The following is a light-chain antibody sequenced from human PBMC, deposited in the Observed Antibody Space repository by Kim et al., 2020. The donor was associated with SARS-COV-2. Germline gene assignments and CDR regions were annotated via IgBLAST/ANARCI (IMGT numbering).Light chain of an antibody. J-gene: IGLJ3*02. Sequence: SYELTQPPSVSVAPGQTASLPCGGNNIGSKTVHWYQQKPGQAPVLVIFYESDRPSWIPERFSGSNSRNTATLTISRVEAGDEADYYCQVWDVTTDHWVFG. CDR2: YES. CDR1: NIGSKT. V-gene: IGLV3-21*04. CDR3: QVWDVTTDHWV.